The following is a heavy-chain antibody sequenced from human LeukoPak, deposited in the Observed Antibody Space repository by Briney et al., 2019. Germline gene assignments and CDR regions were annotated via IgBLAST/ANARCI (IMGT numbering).Heavy chain of an antibody. D-gene: IGHD5-12*01. CDR3: ASPRGYGYYFDY. Sequence: PGGSLRLSCAASGFTFSSYWMSWVRQAPGKGLEWVANIKQDGSEKYYVDSVKGRFTISRDNAKNSLYLQMNSLRAEDTAVYYRASPRGYGYYFDYWGQGTLVTVSS. CDR1: GFTFSSYW. CDR2: IKQDGSEK. V-gene: IGHV3-7*01. J-gene: IGHJ4*02.